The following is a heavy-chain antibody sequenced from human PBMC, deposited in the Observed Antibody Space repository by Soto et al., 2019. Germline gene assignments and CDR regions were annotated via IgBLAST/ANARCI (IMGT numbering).Heavy chain of an antibody. CDR2: INWNGGTT. CDR3: AKSQSPMVRGVIEAFDY. D-gene: IGHD3-10*01. CDR1: GFTFDDYG. V-gene: IGHV3-20*04. Sequence: GGSLRLSCVASGFTFDDYGMSWVRQVPGKGLEWVSGINWNGGTTNYADSVKGRFTISRDNARNSLYLQMNSLRADDTVLYYCAKSQSPMVRGVIEAFDYWGQGTLVTVSS. J-gene: IGHJ4*02.